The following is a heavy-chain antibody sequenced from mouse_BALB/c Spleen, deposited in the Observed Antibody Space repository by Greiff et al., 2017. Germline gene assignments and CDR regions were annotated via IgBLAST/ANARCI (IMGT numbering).Heavy chain of an antibody. D-gene: IGHD2-10*02. CDR3: ANEVWPDY. CDR2: INPSTGYT. CDR1: GYTFTSYW. J-gene: IGHJ2*01. Sequence: QVQLQQSGTVLARPGASVKMSCKASGYTFTSYWMHWVKQRPGQGLEWIGYINPSTGYTEYNQKFKDKATLTADKSSSTAYMQLSSLTSEDSAVYYCANEVWPDYWGQGTTLTVSS. V-gene: IGHV1-4*01.